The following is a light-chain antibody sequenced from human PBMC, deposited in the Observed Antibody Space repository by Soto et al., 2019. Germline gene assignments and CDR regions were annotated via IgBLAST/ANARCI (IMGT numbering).Light chain of an antibody. CDR1: SSDLGSYDL. J-gene: IGLJ2*01. V-gene: IGLV2-23*01. CDR2: EGS. Sequence: QSALAQPASVSGSPGQSITISCTGTSSDLGSYDLVSWYQQHPGKAPKLIIYEGSKRPSGVSDRLSGSKSAYTASLTISGLQADDEADYYCSSYAGSSTGVFGGGTKLTVL. CDR3: SSYAGSSTGV.